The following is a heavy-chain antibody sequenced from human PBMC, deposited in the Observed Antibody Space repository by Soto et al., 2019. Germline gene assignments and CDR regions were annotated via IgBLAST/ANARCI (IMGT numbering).Heavy chain of an antibody. D-gene: IGHD2-15*01. Sequence: QVQLVQSVAEVKKPGASVKVSCKASGYTFTSYAMHWVRQAPGQRLEWMGWINAGNGNTKYSQKLQGRVTITRDTSASTAYMELSSLRSEDTAVYYCARGPGGPDSPGDYWGQGTLVTVSS. CDR1: GYTFTSYA. V-gene: IGHV1-3*01. J-gene: IGHJ4*02. CDR2: INAGNGNT. CDR3: ARGPGGPDSPGDY.